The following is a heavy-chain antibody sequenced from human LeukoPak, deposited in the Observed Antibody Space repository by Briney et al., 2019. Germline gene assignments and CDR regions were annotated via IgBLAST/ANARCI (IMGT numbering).Heavy chain of an antibody. CDR1: GFTFSSYS. V-gene: IGHV3-23*01. Sequence: GGSLRLSCAASGFTFSSYSMNWVRQAPGKGLEWVSAISGSGGSTDYADSVKGRFTISRDNSKNSLYLQMNSLRAEDTALYYCAIDYGSGSYFDYWGQGTLVTVSS. CDR2: ISGSGGST. D-gene: IGHD3-10*01. CDR3: AIDYGSGSYFDY. J-gene: IGHJ4*02.